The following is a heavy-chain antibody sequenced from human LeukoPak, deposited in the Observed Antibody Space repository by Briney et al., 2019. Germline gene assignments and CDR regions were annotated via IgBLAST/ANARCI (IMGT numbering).Heavy chain of an antibody. D-gene: IGHD5-24*01. V-gene: IGHV3-33*01. CDR3: ARGDGYNFFDY. CDR1: GFTFGYYG. Sequence: PGGSLRLSCAASGFTFGYYGIHWVRQAPGKGLEWVAVIWYDGSNKYYADSVKGRFTISRDNSENTLYLQMKSLRAEDTAVYYCARGDGYNFFDYWGQGTLVTVSS. J-gene: IGHJ4*02. CDR2: IWYDGSNK.